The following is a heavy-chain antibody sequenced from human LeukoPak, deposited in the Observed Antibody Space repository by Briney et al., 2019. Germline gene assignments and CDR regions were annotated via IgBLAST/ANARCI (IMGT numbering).Heavy chain of an antibody. CDR1: GGSMSPYY. Sequence: SETLSLTCTVSGGSMSPYYWSWIRQPAGKGLEWIGRIYTSGSTNYNPSLKSRVTMSVDTSKNQFSLKLSSVTAADTAVYYCARGAMAQDAFDIWGQGTMVTVSS. J-gene: IGHJ3*02. CDR2: IYTSGST. D-gene: IGHD5-18*01. CDR3: ARGAMAQDAFDI. V-gene: IGHV4-4*07.